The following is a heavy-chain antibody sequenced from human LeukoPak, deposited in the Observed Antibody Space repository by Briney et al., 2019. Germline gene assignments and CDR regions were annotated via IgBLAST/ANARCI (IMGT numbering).Heavy chain of an antibody. CDR2: ISGSGGST. V-gene: IGHV3-23*01. Sequence: PGGSLRLSGAASGFTFSSYVMSWVRQAPGKGLDWVSGISGSGGSTYYADSVKGRFTISRDNSKNTLYLQMNSLRAEDTAVYYCAKGRFEYYFDYWGQGTLVTVSS. CDR3: AKGRFEYYFDY. J-gene: IGHJ4*02. D-gene: IGHD3-16*01. CDR1: GFTFSSYV.